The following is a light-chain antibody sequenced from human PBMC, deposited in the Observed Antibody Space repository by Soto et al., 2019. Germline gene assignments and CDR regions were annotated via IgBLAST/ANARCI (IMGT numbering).Light chain of an antibody. Sequence: ESVLTQSPATLSLSPGERATLSCRASQSVSSYLAWYQQKPGQAPRLLIYDASNRATGIPARFSGSGSGTDFTLTISSLEPEDFAVYYCQRRSNSITFGQGTRLEIK. J-gene: IGKJ5*01. V-gene: IGKV3-11*01. CDR3: QRRSNSIT. CDR2: DAS. CDR1: QSVSSY.